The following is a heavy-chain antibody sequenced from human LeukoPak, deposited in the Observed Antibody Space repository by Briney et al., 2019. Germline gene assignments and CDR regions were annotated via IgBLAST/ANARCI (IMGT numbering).Heavy chain of an antibody. D-gene: IGHD3-22*01. Sequence: PSETLSLTCAVYGGSFSGYYWSWIRQPPGKGLEWIGEINHSGSTNYNPSLKSRVTISVDTSKNQFSLKLSSVTAADTAVYYCARHTARTYYYDSSGPAIDYWGQGTLVTVSS. V-gene: IGHV4-34*01. CDR1: GGSFSGYY. J-gene: IGHJ4*02. CDR2: INHSGST. CDR3: ARHTARTYYYDSSGPAIDY.